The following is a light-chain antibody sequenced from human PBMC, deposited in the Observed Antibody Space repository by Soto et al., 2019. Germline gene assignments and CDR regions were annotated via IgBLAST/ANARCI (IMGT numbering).Light chain of an antibody. CDR2: GAS. V-gene: IGKV3-15*01. Sequence: VLTQSPATLSVSPGERATLSCRASQSVSSNLAWYQQKPGQAPRLLIYGASTRATGIPARFSGSGSGTEFTLTISSLQSEDFAVYYCQQYNNWQVTFGGGTKVEIK. CDR3: QQYNNWQVT. J-gene: IGKJ4*01. CDR1: QSVSSN.